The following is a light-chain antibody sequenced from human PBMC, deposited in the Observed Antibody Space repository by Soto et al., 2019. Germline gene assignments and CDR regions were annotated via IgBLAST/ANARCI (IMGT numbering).Light chain of an antibody. V-gene: IGLV1-40*01. J-gene: IGLJ1*01. Sequence: QSVLTQPPSVSGAPGQRVTISCTGSSSNIGAGYDVHWYQQLPGTAPKLLIYGNSNRPSGVPDRFSGSKSGISASLAITGLQAEDEADYYCQSYDSSLSVFGTGTKLTVL. CDR1: SSNIGAGYD. CDR3: QSYDSSLSV. CDR2: GNS.